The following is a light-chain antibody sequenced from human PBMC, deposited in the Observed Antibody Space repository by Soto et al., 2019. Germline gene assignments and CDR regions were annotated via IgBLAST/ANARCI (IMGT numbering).Light chain of an antibody. CDR1: SSDVGIYNL. J-gene: IGLJ3*02. CDR3: CSYAGSSTWV. V-gene: IGLV2-23*01. Sequence: QSALTQPASVSGSPGQSTTISCTGTSSDVGIYNLVSWYQQHPGKAPKLMIYEGSKRPSGVSNRFSGSKSGNTVSLTISGLQAEDEVDYYCCSYAGSSTWVFGGGTKLTVL. CDR2: EGS.